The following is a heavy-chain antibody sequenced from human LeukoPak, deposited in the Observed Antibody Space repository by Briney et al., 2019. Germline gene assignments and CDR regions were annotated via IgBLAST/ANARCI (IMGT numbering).Heavy chain of an antibody. CDR3: AKGLRFLVDPPDY. J-gene: IGHJ4*02. CDR1: GYTFTSYG. D-gene: IGHD3-3*01. Sequence: ASVTVSCKASGYTFTSYGISWVRQAPGQGREWKGWISTYNGNTNYAQKLQGSVTMTKDTSKSTAYMELWRLRSDDPAVYYCAKGLRFLVDPPDYWGQGTLVPVSS. CDR2: ISTYNGNT. V-gene: IGHV1-18*04.